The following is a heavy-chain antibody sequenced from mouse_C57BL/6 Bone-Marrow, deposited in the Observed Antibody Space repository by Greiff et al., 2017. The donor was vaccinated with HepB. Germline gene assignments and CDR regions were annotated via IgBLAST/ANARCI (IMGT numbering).Heavy chain of an antibody. CDR2: IWSGGST. CDR1: GFSLTSYG. J-gene: IGHJ3*01. V-gene: IGHV2-2*01. Sequence: VKLMESGPGLVQPSQSLSITCTVSGFSLTSYGVHWVRQSPGKGLEWLGVIWSGGSTDYNAAFISRLSISKDNSKSKVFFKMNSLQADDTAIYYCAGGLRRRGFAYWGQGTLVTVSA. CDR3: AGGLRRRGFAY. D-gene: IGHD2-4*01.